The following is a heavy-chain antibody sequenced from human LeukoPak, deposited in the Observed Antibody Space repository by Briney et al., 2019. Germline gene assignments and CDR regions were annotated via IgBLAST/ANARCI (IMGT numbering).Heavy chain of an antibody. CDR1: GGSISSGSYY. J-gene: IGHJ5*02. CDR2: IYTSGST. D-gene: IGHD3-22*01. CDR3: ARDWGADDSSGYP. V-gene: IGHV4-61*02. Sequence: PSETLSLTCTVSGGSISSGSYYWSWIRQPAGKGLEWIGRIYTSGSTNHNPSLKSRVTISVDTSKNQFSLKLSSVTAADTAVYYCARDWGADDSSGYPWGQGTLVTVSS.